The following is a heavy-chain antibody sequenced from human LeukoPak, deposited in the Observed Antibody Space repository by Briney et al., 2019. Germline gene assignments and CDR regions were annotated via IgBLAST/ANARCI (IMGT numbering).Heavy chain of an antibody. V-gene: IGHV4-59*01. D-gene: IGHD2-15*01. Sequence: PSETLSLTCTVSGGSISSYYWSWIRQPPGKGLEWIGYIYYSGSTNYNPSLKSRVTISVDTSKNQFSLKLSSVTAADTAVYCCARYWGYCSGGSCLVRWFDPWGQGTLVTVSS. CDR2: IYYSGST. CDR1: GGSISSYY. J-gene: IGHJ5*02. CDR3: ARYWGYCSGGSCLVRWFDP.